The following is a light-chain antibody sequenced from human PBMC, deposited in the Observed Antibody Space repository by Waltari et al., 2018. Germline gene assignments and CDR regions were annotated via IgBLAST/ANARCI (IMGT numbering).Light chain of an antibody. CDR2: DVT. J-gene: IGLJ2*01. CDR3: SSYTSSGTVV. CDR1: NSDVGGSKF. Sequence: QSALTQPASVSGSPGQSIAISCTGTNSDVGGSKFVSWYQQPPGKAPKLMIYDVTKRPPWVCERFSGAKSDNTASLTISGLQAGDEADYYCSSYTSSGTVVFGGGTKLTVL. V-gene: IGLV2-14*01.